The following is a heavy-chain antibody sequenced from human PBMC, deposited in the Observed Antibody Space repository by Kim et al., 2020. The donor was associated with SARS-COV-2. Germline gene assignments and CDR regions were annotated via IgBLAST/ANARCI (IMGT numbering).Heavy chain of an antibody. CDR3: TTVSMR. V-gene: IGHV3-15*01. CDR2: IKSKTDGGTA. D-gene: IGHD2-2*01. Sequence: GSLRLSCAVSGIPFSNAWMNWVRQTPGKGLEWIGRIKSKTDGGTADYAAPVKGRFTISRDDSKNTLFLLMNSLKTEDSGVYYCTTVSMRWGQGTLVTVSS. J-gene: IGHJ4*02. CDR1: GIPFSNAW.